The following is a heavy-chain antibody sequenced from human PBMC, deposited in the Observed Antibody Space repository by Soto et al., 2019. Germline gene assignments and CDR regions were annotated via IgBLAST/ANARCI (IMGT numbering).Heavy chain of an antibody. D-gene: IGHD2-2*01. J-gene: IGHJ5*02. V-gene: IGHV5-10-1*01. CDR2: IDPGDTYA. Sequence: PGQSLKISCTGFAYTFTTVWISWGRQMPGKGLEWMGRIDPGDTYATYSPAFQGHVTISADKATSTAYLQWSSLKASDTAMYFCARISCTTTTCDSWFDPWGQGTLVTVSS. CDR1: AYTFTTVW. CDR3: ARISCTTTTCDSWFDP.